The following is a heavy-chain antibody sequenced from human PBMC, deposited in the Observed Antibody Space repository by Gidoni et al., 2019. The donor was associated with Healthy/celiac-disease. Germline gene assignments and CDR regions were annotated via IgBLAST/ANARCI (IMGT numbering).Heavy chain of an antibody. CDR1: GFPFSSAA. J-gene: IGHJ4*02. D-gene: IGHD3-3*01. CDR3: AKDEVSYYDFWSGYLSPFDY. CDR2: ISGSGGST. Sequence: EVQLLEAGGGLVQPGGSLRRSCDASGFPFSSAAMSWVRQAPGKGLEWVSAISGSGGSTYYADSVKGRFTISRDNSKNTLYLQMNSLRAEDTAVYYCAKDEVSYYDFWSGYLSPFDYWGQGTLVTVSS. V-gene: IGHV3-23*01.